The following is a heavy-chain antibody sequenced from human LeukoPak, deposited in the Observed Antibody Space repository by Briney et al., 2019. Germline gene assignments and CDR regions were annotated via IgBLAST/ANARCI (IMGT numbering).Heavy chain of an antibody. CDR3: ARGRSSSSWQNDH. CDR2: INHSGST. V-gene: IGHV4-34*01. D-gene: IGHD6-13*01. Sequence: SETLSLTCAVYGGSFSGYYWSWIRQPPGKGLEWIGEINHSGSTNYNPSLKSRVTISVDTSKNQFSLKLSSVTAADTAVYYCARGRSSSSWQNDHWGQGTLVTVSS. J-gene: IGHJ4*02. CDR1: GGSFSGYY.